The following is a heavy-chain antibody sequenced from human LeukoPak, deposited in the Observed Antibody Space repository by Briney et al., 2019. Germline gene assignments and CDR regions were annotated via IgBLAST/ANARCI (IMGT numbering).Heavy chain of an antibody. CDR1: GFTFSSYA. D-gene: IGHD6-19*01. CDR2: INSDGSST. Sequence: PGGSLRLSCAASGFTFSSYAMSWVRQAPGKGLEWVSRINSDGSSTSYADSVKGRFTISRDNAKNTLYLQMNSLRAEDTAVYYCARARYSSGWYDYWGQGTLVTVSS. J-gene: IGHJ4*02. CDR3: ARARYSSGWYDY. V-gene: IGHV3-74*01.